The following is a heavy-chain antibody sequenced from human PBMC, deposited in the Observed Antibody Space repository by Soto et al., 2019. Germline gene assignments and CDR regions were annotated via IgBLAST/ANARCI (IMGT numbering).Heavy chain of an antibody. J-gene: IGHJ3*02. CDR1: GDSISSYY. V-gene: IGHV4-59*01. CDR2: IYYSGST. CDR3: ARGRGGWFINQLLNAFDI. D-gene: IGHD2-2*01. Sequence: QVQLQESGPGLVKPSETLSLTCTVSGDSISSYYWSWIRQPPGKGLEWIGYIYYSGSTNYNPSLKSRVTISVDTSKNQFSLKLSSVTAADTAVYYCARGRGGWFINQLLNAFDIWGQGTMVTVSS.